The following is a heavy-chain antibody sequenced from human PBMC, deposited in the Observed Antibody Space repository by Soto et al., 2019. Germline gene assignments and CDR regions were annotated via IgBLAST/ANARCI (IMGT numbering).Heavy chain of an antibody. J-gene: IGHJ4*02. D-gene: IGHD4-17*01. CDR1: GNPLPINV. CDR3: ARSTNDYGDRH. Sequence: QRVRSGPGGKNPGPPGRSSSKALGNPLPINVINGVGQAIGKGLEWMGWMNPKSGNTGYAQKFQGRVTMTRNTYISTAYMELSSLRSEDTAVYYCARSTNDYGDRHWGQGTLVTVSS. CDR2: MNPKSGNT. V-gene: IGHV1-8*01.